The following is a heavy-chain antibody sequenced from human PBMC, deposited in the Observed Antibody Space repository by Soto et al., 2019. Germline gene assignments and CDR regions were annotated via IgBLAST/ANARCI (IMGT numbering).Heavy chain of an antibody. CDR2: IYWDDDK. CDR1: GFSLSTSGVG. D-gene: IGHD5-12*01. CDR3: AQYRGYSGYDAQNYFDY. J-gene: IGHJ4*02. V-gene: IGHV2-5*02. Sequence: SGPTLVKPTQTLTLTCTFSGFSLSTSGVGVGWIRQPPGKALEWLALIYWDDDKRNSPSLKGRLTITKDTPKNQVVLKMTNMDPVDTATYYCAQYRGYSGYDAQNYFDYWGQGTLVTVSS.